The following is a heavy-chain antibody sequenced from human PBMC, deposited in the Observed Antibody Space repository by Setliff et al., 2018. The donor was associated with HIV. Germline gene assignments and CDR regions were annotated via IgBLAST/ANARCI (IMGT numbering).Heavy chain of an antibody. CDR2: FYPGDSDT. V-gene: IGHV5-51*01. J-gene: IGHJ4*02. D-gene: IGHD3-10*01. Sequence: GESLKISCKVSGYSFASSWIGWVRQMPGKGLEWMVLFYPGDSDTVYSPSFQGQFTISADKSISTAYLQWSTLKASDTAMYYCARAGSGSYYNAPHYWGQGTLVTVSS. CDR1: GYSFASSW. CDR3: ARAGSGSYYNAPHY.